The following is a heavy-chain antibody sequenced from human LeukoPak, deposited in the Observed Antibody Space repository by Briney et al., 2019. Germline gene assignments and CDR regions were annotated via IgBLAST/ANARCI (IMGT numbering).Heavy chain of an antibody. J-gene: IGHJ5*02. CDR1: GFIFSDYC. Sequence: GGSLRLSCPASGFIFSDYCMGWFRQAPGKGLEWVGFIRSRPYGGTTEYAASVRGRFTIFRDDSENVAYLQMNSLEIEDTGVYYCARGPYSVGRTSGWFDPWGQGTPVTVSS. CDR2: IRSRPYGGTT. V-gene: IGHV3-49*03. D-gene: IGHD1-26*01. CDR3: ARGPYSVGRTSGWFDP.